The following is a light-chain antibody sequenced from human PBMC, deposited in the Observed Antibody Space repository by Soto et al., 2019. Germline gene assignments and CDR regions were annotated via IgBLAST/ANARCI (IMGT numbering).Light chain of an antibody. V-gene: IGLV2-8*01. J-gene: IGLJ1*01. CDR1: SSDVGGYNY. CDR3: SSYVGTNSYV. Sequence: QSALTQPHSASGSPGQAVTISCTGTSSDVGGYNYVSWYQHHRGKAPKLIFDDVYKRPSGVPDRFSGSKSGNTAALTVSGLQAEDEADYYCSSYVGTNSYVFGAGTKLTVL. CDR2: DVY.